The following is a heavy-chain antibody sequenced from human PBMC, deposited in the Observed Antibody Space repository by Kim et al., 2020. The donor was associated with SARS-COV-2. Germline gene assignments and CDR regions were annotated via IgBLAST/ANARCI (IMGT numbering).Heavy chain of an antibody. CDR1: GFTFSSYA. D-gene: IGHD2-2*01. V-gene: IGHV3-23*01. Sequence: GGSLRLSCAASGFTFSSYAMTWVRQAPGKGLEWVSAISDSGGSTYYVDSVKGRFTISRDNSKNTLYLQMNSLRAEDTAVYYCAKNFESTSCYWGCWFDPWGQGTLVTVSS. CDR2: ISDSGGST. J-gene: IGHJ5*02. CDR3: AKNFESTSCYWGCWFDP.